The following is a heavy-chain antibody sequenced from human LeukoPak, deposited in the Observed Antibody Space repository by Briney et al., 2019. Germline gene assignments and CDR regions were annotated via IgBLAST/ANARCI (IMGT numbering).Heavy chain of an antibody. CDR3: ASNCDSPYYFDY. Sequence: PGGSLRLSCAASGFTFSSYAMHWVRQAPGKGLEYVSAISSNGGSTYYANSVKGRFTISRDNSKNTLYLQMGSLRAEDMAVYYCASNCDSPYYFDYWGQGTLVTVSS. V-gene: IGHV3-64*01. D-gene: IGHD1-1*01. J-gene: IGHJ4*02. CDR2: ISSNGGST. CDR1: GFTFSSYA.